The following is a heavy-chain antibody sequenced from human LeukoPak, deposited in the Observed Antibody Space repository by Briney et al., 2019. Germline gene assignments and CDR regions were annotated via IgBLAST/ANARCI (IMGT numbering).Heavy chain of an antibody. CDR2: ISGSGGST. J-gene: IGHJ3*02. Sequence: PGGSLRLSCAASGFTFSSYAMSWVRQAPGKGLEWVSGISGSGGSTYYADSLKGRFTISRDDSKNTLFLQMNSLRAEDTAVYYCARDLGPRSRYYYDSSGNPRDAFDIWGQGTMVTVSS. V-gene: IGHV3-23*01. CDR3: ARDLGPRSRYYYDSSGNPRDAFDI. D-gene: IGHD3-22*01. CDR1: GFTFSSYA.